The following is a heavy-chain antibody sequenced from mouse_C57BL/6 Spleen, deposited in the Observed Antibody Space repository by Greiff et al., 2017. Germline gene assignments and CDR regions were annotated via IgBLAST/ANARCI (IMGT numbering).Heavy chain of an antibody. CDR3: ARRGYWDDDIGDFDY. V-gene: IGHV1-55*01. CDR2: IYPGSGST. CDR1: GYTFTSYW. D-gene: IGHD2-4*01. Sequence: QVQLQQPGAELVKPGASVKMSCKASGYTFTSYWITWVKQRPGQGLAWIGDIYPGSGSTNYNETFKSKATLTVDTSSSTAYMQLSSLTSEDSAVYCWARRGYWDDDIGDFDYRGQGTTLTVSS. J-gene: IGHJ2*01.